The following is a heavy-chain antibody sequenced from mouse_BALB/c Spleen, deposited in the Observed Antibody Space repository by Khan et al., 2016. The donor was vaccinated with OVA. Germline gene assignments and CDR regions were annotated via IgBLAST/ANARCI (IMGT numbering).Heavy chain of an antibody. CDR2: INPSTGYT. CDR1: GYTFTSYW. J-gene: IGHJ2*01. Sequence: QVQLQQSGAELAKPGASVKMSCKASGYTFTSYWMHWVKQRPGQGLEWIGYINPSTGYTEYNQKFKDKATLTADKSSSTAYMQLSSLTSEESAVYYCARSGLGRFDYWGQGTTLTVSS. V-gene: IGHV1-7*01. D-gene: IGHD4-1*01. CDR3: ARSGLGRFDY.